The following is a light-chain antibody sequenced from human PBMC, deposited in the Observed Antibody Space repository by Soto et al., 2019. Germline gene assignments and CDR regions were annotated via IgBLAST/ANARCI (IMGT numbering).Light chain of an antibody. CDR2: EVN. CDR3: SSYTSSSTLEV. Sequence: QSALTQPASVSGSPGQSITISCTGTSSDVGSYNLVSWYQQHPGKAPKLMIYEVNSRPSGVSNRFSGSKSGNTASLTISGLQAEDEADYYCSSYTSSSTLEVFGTGTKLTVL. CDR1: SSDVGSYNL. J-gene: IGLJ1*01. V-gene: IGLV2-14*02.